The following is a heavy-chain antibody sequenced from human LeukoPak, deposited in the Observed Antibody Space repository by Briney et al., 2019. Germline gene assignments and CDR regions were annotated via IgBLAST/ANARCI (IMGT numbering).Heavy chain of an antibody. J-gene: IGHJ4*02. CDR1: GYTFTIYG. V-gene: IGHV1-18*01. CDR2: ISAYNGNT. CDR3: ARGISPGSWYPFDY. Sequence: ASVKVSCKASGYTFTIYGISLVRQAPGQGLEWMGWISAYNGNTNDAQKLQGRVTMTTDTYTSTAYMELRSLRSDDTVVYYCARGISPGSWYPFDYWGQGTLVTASS. D-gene: IGHD6-13*01.